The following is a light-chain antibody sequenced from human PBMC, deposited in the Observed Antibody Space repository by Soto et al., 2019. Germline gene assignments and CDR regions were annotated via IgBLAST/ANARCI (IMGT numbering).Light chain of an antibody. V-gene: IGKV3-15*01. Sequence: EIVMTQPPATLSVPPGERATLSCRASQSVSTNFAWYQQRPGQAPRIICYGASIRATAVPARVTASGSGTEFTLTISSLQSEDFEVYYCQQYNTWPRTFGQGTKVDIK. CDR1: QSVSTN. CDR2: GAS. CDR3: QQYNTWPRT. J-gene: IGKJ1*01.